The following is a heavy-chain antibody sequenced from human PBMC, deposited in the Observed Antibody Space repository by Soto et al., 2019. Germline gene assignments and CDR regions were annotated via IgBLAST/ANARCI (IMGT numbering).Heavy chain of an antibody. D-gene: IGHD3-16*02. Sequence: GASVKVSCKASGYTFTSYGISWVRQAPGQGLEWMGWISAYNGNTNYAQKLQGRVTMTTDTSTSTAYMELRSLRSDDTAVYYCARDPALWDYVWGSSRYTGNCFDTWGQGTLVTVSS. CDR1: GYTFTSYG. V-gene: IGHV1-18*01. J-gene: IGHJ5*02. CDR2: ISAYNGNT. CDR3: ARDPALWDYVWGSSRYTGNCFDT.